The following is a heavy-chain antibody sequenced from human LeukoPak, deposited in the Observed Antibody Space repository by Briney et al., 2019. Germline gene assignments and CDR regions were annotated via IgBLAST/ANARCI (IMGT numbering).Heavy chain of an antibody. Sequence: SETLSLTCTVSGGSISRSSYYWGWIRQPPGKGLEWIGSIYYSRSTYYNPSLKSRVTISVDTSKNQFSLKLSSVTAADTAVYYCARRGCSSTSCYAGFYWFDPWGQGTLVTVSS. J-gene: IGHJ5*02. CDR1: GGSISRSSYY. CDR3: ARRGCSSTSCYAGFYWFDP. D-gene: IGHD2-2*01. V-gene: IGHV4-39*01. CDR2: IYYSRST.